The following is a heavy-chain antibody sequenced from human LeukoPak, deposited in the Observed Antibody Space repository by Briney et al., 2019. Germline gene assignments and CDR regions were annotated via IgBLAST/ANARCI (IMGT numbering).Heavy chain of an antibody. CDR2: INHSGST. D-gene: IGHD3-22*01. CDR3: ARGPTYYYDSSGYSFFFQH. Sequence: SETLSLTCAVYGGSFSGYYWSWIRQPPGRGLEWIGEINHSGSTNYNPSLKSRVTIPVDTSKNQLSLKLSSVTAADTAVYYCARGPTYYYDSSGYSFFFQHWGQGTLVTVSS. J-gene: IGHJ1*01. CDR1: GGSFSGYY. V-gene: IGHV4-34*01.